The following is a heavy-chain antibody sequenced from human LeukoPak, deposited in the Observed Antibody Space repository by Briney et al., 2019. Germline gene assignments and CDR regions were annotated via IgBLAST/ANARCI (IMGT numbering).Heavy chain of an antibody. V-gene: IGHV1-18*01. CDR3: ARVEDYSKYYYYYMDV. CDR2: ISAYNGNT. J-gene: IGHJ6*03. D-gene: IGHD4-11*01. Sequence: ASVTVSCKASGYTFTSYGISWVRQAPGQGLEWMGWISAYNGNTNYAQKLQGRVTMTTDTSTSTAYMELRSLRSDDTAVYYCARVEDYSKYYYYYMDVWGKGTTVTVSS. CDR1: GYTFTSYG.